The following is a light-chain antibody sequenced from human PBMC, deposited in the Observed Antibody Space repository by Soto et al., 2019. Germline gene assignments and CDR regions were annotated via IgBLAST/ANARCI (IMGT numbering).Light chain of an antibody. CDR3: SSYTPRSVV. V-gene: IGLV2-14*01. CDR2: DVS. CDR1: SSDVGGYNS. Sequence: QSVLTQPASVSGSPGQSITISCTGTSSDVGGYNSVSWYQQYPGKAPKLIIYDVSNRPSGVSSRFSGSKSGNTASLTISGLQADDEADYSCSSYTPRSVVFGGGTKVTVL. J-gene: IGLJ2*01.